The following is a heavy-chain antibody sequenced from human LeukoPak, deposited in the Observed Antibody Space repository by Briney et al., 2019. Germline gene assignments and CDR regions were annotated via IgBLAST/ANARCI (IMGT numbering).Heavy chain of an antibody. V-gene: IGHV1-2*02. Sequence: ASVKVFCKASGYTFTDYYMHWVRQAPGQGLEWMGCINPNSGGTNYAQKFQGRVTMTRDTSISTAYMELSRLRSDDTAVYYCARAVAADNDAFDIWGQGTMVTVSS. CDR3: ARAVAADNDAFDI. D-gene: IGHD6-19*01. CDR2: INPNSGGT. CDR1: GYTFTDYY. J-gene: IGHJ3*02.